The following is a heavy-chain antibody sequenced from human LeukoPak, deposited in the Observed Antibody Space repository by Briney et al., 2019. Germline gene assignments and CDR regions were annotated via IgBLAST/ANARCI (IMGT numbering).Heavy chain of an antibody. D-gene: IGHD4-17*01. V-gene: IGHV4-38-2*02. CDR3: ARFTDYGDYEFKGTFDY. CDR2: IYYSGST. J-gene: IGHJ4*02. Sequence: SETLSLTCTVSGYSISSGYYWGWIRQPPGKGLEWIGSIYYSGSTYYNTSLKSRVTISVDTSKNQFSLKLSSVTAADTAVYYCARFTDYGDYEFKGTFDYWGQGTLVTVSS. CDR1: GYSISSGYY.